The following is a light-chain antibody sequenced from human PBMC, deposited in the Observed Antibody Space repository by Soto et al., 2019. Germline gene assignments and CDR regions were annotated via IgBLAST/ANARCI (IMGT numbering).Light chain of an antibody. Sequence: EIVMTQSPLSLSVTPGESASISCRSSQSLLHRNGNNCFDWYLQKPGQPPQLLIYLGSNRASGVPDRFSGSGSGTKISRVEAEDVGVYYCMQALQTPLTFGQGTRLEIK. CDR3: MQALQTPLT. CDR1: QSLLHRNGNNC. CDR2: LGS. V-gene: IGKV2-28*01. J-gene: IGKJ5*01.